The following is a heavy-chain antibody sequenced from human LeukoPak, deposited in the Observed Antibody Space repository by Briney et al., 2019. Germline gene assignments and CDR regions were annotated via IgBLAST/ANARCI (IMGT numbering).Heavy chain of an antibody. D-gene: IGHD3-9*01. J-gene: IGHJ6*02. Sequence: PGGSLRLSCAASGFTFSSYSMNWVRQAPGKGLEWVSCISSSSSTIYYADSVKGRFTISRDNAKNLLYLQMNSLRAEDTAVYYCARNQYYDILTDPYYYGMDVWGQGTTVTVSS. CDR2: ISSSSSTI. V-gene: IGHV3-48*01. CDR1: GFTFSSYS. CDR3: ARNQYYDILTDPYYYGMDV.